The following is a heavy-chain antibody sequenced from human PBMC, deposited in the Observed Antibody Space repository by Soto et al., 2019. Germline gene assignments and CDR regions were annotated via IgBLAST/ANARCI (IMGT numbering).Heavy chain of an antibody. CDR1: GYTFTSYG. J-gene: IGHJ5*02. Sequence: ASVKVSCKASGYTFTSYGISWVRQAPGQGLEWMGWISAYNGNTNYAQKLQGRVTMTTDTSTSTAYMELRSLRSDVTAVYYCARIYSSGWNGDLWWFDPWGQGTLVTVSS. V-gene: IGHV1-18*01. D-gene: IGHD6-19*01. CDR3: ARIYSSGWNGDLWWFDP. CDR2: ISAYNGNT.